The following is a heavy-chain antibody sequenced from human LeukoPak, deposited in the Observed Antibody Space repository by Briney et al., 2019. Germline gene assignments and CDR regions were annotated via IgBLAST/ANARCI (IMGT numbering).Heavy chain of an antibody. CDR3: AREWGLESSGYYYAY. D-gene: IGHD3-22*01. CDR2: ITPIFGTA. Sequence: ASVKVSCKASGGTFSRFTISWVRQAPGQGFEWMGGITPIFGTANFAQKFEGRVSITADESTSTAFMELSSLRSEDTAVYYCAREWGLESSGYYYAYWGQGTLVTVSS. CDR1: GGTFSRFT. J-gene: IGHJ4*02. V-gene: IGHV1-69*13.